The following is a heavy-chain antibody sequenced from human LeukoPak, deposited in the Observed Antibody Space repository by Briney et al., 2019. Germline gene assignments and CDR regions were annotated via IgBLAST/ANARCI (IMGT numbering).Heavy chain of an antibody. CDR2: FWSDGRQK. J-gene: IGHJ4*02. CDR3: ARDDDGSGKYGQLY. CDR1: GFIFSNYG. V-gene: IGHV3-33*01. D-gene: IGHD3-10*01. Sequence: PGGSLRLSCAASGFIFSNYGFHWVRQAPGKGLEWVAVFWSDGRQKYYVDSVKGRFTVSRDTSKKTVYLQINSLRAEDTAVYYCARDDDGSGKYGQLYWGQGTLVTVSS.